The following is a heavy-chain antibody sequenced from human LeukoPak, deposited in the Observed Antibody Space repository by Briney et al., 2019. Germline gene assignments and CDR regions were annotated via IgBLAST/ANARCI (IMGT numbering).Heavy chain of an antibody. CDR2: IFGSGGSP. CDR3: VASGYPTY. V-gene: IGHV3-23*01. D-gene: IGHD3-22*01. Sequence: PGGSLRLSCDASGFTFGSFAMYSVRQAPGKGLDWIAGIFGSGGSPHYADSVKGRFTISRDNSKNTLYLQMNSLRAEDTAVYYCVASGYPTYWGQGTLVTVSS. CDR1: GFTFGSFA. J-gene: IGHJ4*02.